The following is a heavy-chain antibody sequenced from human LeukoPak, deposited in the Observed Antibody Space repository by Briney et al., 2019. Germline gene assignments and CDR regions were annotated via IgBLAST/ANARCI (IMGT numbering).Heavy chain of an antibody. D-gene: IGHD3-9*01. Sequence: PGGSLRLSCAASGFTFSSYWVHWVRQAPGKGLVGVSRINSDGSSTSYADSVKGRFTISRDNAKNTLYLQMNSLRAEDTAVYYCAREGYDILTGHIDGFDYWGQGTLVTVSS. V-gene: IGHV3-74*01. CDR1: GFTFSSYW. J-gene: IGHJ4*02. CDR2: INSDGSST. CDR3: AREGYDILTGHIDGFDY.